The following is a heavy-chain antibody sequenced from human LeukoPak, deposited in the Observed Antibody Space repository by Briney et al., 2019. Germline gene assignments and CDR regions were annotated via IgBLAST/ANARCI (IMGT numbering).Heavy chain of an antibody. D-gene: IGHD3-22*01. V-gene: IGHV4-39*01. Sequence: SETLSLTCTVSGGSIRSSSYYWGWIRQPPGKGLEWIGSIYYSGSTYSNPSLRSRVTMSVDTSKNQFSLKLSSVTAADTAVYYCVRHAYYYDSSAFYYYFDYWGQGTLVTVSS. CDR3: VRHAYYYDSSAFYYYFDY. CDR2: IYYSGST. J-gene: IGHJ4*02. CDR1: GGSIRSSSYY.